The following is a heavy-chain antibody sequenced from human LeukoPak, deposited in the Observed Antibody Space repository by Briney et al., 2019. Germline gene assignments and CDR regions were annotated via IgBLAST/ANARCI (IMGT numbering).Heavy chain of an antibody. CDR3: ARHPPDY. Sequence: SETLSLTCTVAGGSISSYYWSWIRQPPGKGLEWIGYIYYSGSTNYNPSLKSRVTMSVDTSKNQFSLKLSSVTAADTAVNYCARHPPDYWGQGTLVTVSS. J-gene: IGHJ4*02. CDR1: GGSISSYY. V-gene: IGHV4-59*08. CDR2: IYYSGST.